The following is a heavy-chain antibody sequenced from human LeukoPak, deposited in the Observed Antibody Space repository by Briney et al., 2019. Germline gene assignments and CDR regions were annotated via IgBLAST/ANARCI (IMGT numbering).Heavy chain of an antibody. CDR1: GGSIRSSSYY. CDR3: ARVDSGGYHSDY. J-gene: IGHJ4*02. Sequence: PSETLSLTCTVSGGSIRSSSYYWGWIRQPPGKGLEWIGSIYYSGSTYYNPSLKSRVTISVDTSKNQFSLKPSSVTAADTAVYYCARVDSGGYHSDYWGQGTLVTVSS. CDR2: IYYSGST. D-gene: IGHD3-22*01. V-gene: IGHV4-39*07.